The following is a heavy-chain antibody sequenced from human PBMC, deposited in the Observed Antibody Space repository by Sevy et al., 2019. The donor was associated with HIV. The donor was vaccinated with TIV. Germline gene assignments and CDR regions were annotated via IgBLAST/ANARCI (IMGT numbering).Heavy chain of an antibody. Sequence: GSLRLSCAASGFTFSSYSMNWVRQAPGKGLEWVSSISSSSSYIYYADSVKGRFTISRDNAKNSLYLQMNSLRAEDTAVYYCAREEYYYDSSGPKQDYWGQGTLVTVSS. J-gene: IGHJ4*02. CDR1: GFTFSSYS. V-gene: IGHV3-21*01. CDR3: AREEYYYDSSGPKQDY. D-gene: IGHD3-22*01. CDR2: ISSSSSYI.